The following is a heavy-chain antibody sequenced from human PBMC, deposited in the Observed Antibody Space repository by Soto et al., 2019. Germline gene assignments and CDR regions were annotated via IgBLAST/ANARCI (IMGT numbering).Heavy chain of an antibody. J-gene: IGHJ4*02. V-gene: IGHV4-30-4*01. D-gene: IGHD2-2*01. CDR3: ARAILVPAAHHFDY. CDR2: IYYSGST. CDR1: GGSISSGDYY. Sequence: SETLSLTCTVSGGSISSGDYYWSWIRQPPGKGLEWIGYIYYSGSTYYNPSLKSRVTISVDTSKNQFSLKLSSVTAADTAVYYCARAILVPAAHHFDYWGQGTLVTVSS.